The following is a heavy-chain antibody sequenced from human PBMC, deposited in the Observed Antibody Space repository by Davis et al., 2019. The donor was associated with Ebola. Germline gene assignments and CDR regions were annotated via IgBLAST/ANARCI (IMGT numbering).Heavy chain of an antibody. V-gene: IGHV4-39*07. J-gene: IGHJ5*02. CDR1: GGSISSSSYY. CDR2: IYYSGST. Sequence: MPSETLSLTCTVSGGSISSSSYYWGWIRQPPGKGLEWIGSIYYSGSTYYNPSLKSRVTISVDTSKNQFSLKLSSVTAADTAVYYCAAGGIYCSGGSCYDIIDPWGQGTLVTVSS. D-gene: IGHD2-15*01. CDR3: AAGGIYCSGGSCYDIIDP.